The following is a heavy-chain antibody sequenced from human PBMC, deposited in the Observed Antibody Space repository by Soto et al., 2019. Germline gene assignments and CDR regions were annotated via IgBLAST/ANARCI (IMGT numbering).Heavy chain of an antibody. V-gene: IGHV1-69*12. Sequence: QVQLVQSGAEVKKPGSSVKVSCKASGGTFSSYAISWVRQAPGQWLEWMGGCIPIFGTANYAQKFQGRVTLTAGESTSTAYMELSSLLAEETAVYYCARGPVWGTFDYWGQGTLVTVSS. CDR2: CIPIFGTA. J-gene: IGHJ4*02. D-gene: IGHD3-16*01. CDR3: ARGPVWGTFDY. CDR1: GGTFSSYA.